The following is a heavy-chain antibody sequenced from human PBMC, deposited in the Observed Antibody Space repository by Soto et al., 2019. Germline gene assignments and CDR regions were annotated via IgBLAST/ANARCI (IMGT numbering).Heavy chain of an antibody. CDR1: GFAFRSFG. CDR3: AKVLSGYYQPFLES. J-gene: IGHJ4*01. CDR2: LSYDASDK. V-gene: IGHV3-30*18. D-gene: IGHD3-3*01. Sequence: PGGSLRLSCAASGFAFRSFGMHWVRQAPGKGLEWVALLSYDASDKYYAHSVRGRFTISRDDSNNTLYLQMNSLTTEDTAVYYCAKVLSGYYQPFLESWGHGTLVTVSS.